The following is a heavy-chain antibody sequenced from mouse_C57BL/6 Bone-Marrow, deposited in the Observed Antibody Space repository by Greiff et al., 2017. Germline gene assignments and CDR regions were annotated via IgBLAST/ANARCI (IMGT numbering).Heavy chain of an antibody. D-gene: IGHD2-5*01. V-gene: IGHV14-4*01. J-gene: IGHJ1*03. CDR2: IDPENGDT. Sequence: VQLQQSGAELVRPGASVKLSCTASGFNIKDDYMHWVKQRPEQGLEWIGWIDPENGDTEYASKFQGKATITADTSSNTACLQLSSLTSEDTAVYYCTTPAYYSKGYFDVWGTGTTVTVSS. CDR1: GFNIKDDY. CDR3: TTPAYYSKGYFDV.